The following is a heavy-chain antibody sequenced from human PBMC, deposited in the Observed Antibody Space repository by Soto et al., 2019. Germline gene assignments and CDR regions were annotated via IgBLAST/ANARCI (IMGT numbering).Heavy chain of an antibody. CDR1: GGSISSGGYY. CDR2: IYYSGST. J-gene: IGHJ4*02. V-gene: IGHV4-31*03. D-gene: IGHD6-19*01. Sequence: SETLSLTCTVSGGSISSGGYYWSWIRQHPGKGLEWIGYIYYSGSTYYNPSLKSRVTISVDTSKNQFSLKLSSVTAADTAVYYCASGVFGYSSGWSRDYWGQGTLVTVSS. CDR3: ASGVFGYSSGWSRDY.